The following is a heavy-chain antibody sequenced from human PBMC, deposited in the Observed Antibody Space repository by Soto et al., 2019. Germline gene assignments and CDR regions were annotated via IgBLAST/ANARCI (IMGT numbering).Heavy chain of an antibody. Sequence: QVQLQQWGAGLLKPSETLSLTCAVYGGSLSGYYWSWIRQPPGRGLEWIGEFNHSGSTNYNPSLKSRVTISVDTSKNQFSLKLSSVTAADTAVYYCAREVDYDYIWGSYRSHAFDIWGQGTMVTVSS. J-gene: IGHJ3*02. V-gene: IGHV4-34*01. CDR3: AREVDYDYIWGSYRSHAFDI. D-gene: IGHD3-16*02. CDR1: GGSLSGYY. CDR2: FNHSGST.